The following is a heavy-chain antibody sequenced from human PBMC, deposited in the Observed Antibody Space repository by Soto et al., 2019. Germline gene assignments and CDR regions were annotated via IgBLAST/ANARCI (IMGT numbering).Heavy chain of an antibody. CDR1: GYTFTGYY. D-gene: IGHD3-22*01. CDR3: ARVILSYYDSSGHAPGFDY. J-gene: IGHJ4*02. Sequence: ASVKVSCKASGYTFTGYYMHWVRQAPGQGLEWMGWINPNSGGTNYAQKFQGRVTMTRDTSISTAYMELSRLRSDDTAVYCCARVILSYYDSSGHAPGFDYWGQGTLVTVS. CDR2: INPNSGGT. V-gene: IGHV1-2*02.